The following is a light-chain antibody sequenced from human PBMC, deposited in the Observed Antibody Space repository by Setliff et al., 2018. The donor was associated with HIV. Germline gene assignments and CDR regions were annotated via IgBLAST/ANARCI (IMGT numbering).Light chain of an antibody. V-gene: IGLV1-44*01. Sequence: QSVLTQPPSASGTPGQRVTISCSGSSSNIGSNTVNWYQQLPGPAPKLLIYSNNQRPSGVPDRFSGSKSGTSASLAISGLQSEDEADYYCAAWDDSLNGRVFGGGTQL. CDR1: SSNIGSNT. J-gene: IGLJ2*01. CDR2: SNN. CDR3: AAWDDSLNGRV.